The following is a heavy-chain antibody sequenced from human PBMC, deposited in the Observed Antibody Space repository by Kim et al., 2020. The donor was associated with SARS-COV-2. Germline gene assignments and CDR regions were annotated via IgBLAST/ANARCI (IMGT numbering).Heavy chain of an antibody. CDR3: AKSRDDYYGPLDY. V-gene: IGHV3-23*01. J-gene: IGHJ4*02. CDR1: GFIFSSYS. Sequence: GGSLRLSCAASGFIFSSYSMIWVRQAPGKGLEWASGISGSGGRTYYVESVKGRFTISRDNSKNTLYLQMNSLRAEDTAVYYCAKSRDDYYGPLDYWGQGTLVTVSS. CDR2: ISGSGGRT. D-gene: IGHD3-10*01.